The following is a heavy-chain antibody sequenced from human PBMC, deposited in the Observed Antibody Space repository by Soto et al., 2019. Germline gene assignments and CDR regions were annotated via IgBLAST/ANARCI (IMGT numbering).Heavy chain of an antibody. CDR3: ARGVSLILAVQGDAPAKYYFDS. J-gene: IGHJ4*02. D-gene: IGHD2-15*01. CDR2: INQSGST. CDR1: GGSFSGYY. Sequence: SETLSLTCAVYGGSFSGYYWSWVRQPPGKGLEWIGEINQSGSTNQNPSLKSRVTISVDTSKNQFSLKLRSVTAADAAVYYCARGVSLILAVQGDAPAKYYFDSWGQGTLVTVSS. V-gene: IGHV4-34*01.